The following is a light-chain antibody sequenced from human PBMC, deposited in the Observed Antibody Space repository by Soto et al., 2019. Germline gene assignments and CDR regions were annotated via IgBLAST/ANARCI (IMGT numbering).Light chain of an antibody. CDR2: GAS. V-gene: IGKV3-20*01. J-gene: IGKJ1*01. Sequence: EIVLTQSPATLSSFPGERDTLSCRASQSVSSSYLAWYQQKPGQAPRLLIYGASSRATGIPDRFSGSGSGTDFTLTISRLEPEDFAVYYCQQYGSSPWMFGQGT. CDR3: QQYGSSPWM. CDR1: QSVSSSY.